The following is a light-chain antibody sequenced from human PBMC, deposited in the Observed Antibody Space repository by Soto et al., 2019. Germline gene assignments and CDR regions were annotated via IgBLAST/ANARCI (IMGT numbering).Light chain of an antibody. J-gene: IGKJ5*01. CDR1: QSISTN. Sequence: EIVMTQSPATLSVSPGESATLSCRASQSISTNLAWYQQKPGQAPRLLIYGASTRATGVPARFSGSGSGTEFTLTITSLQSEDFAVYYCQQYNNWPPITFGQGTRLEIK. CDR2: GAS. V-gene: IGKV3-15*01. CDR3: QQYNNWPPIT.